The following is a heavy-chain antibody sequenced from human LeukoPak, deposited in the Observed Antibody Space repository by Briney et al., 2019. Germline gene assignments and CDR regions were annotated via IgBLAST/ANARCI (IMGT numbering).Heavy chain of an antibody. CDR2: INPSGGST. CDR3: ARAGHYRDGYYCFDY. J-gene: IGHJ4*02. CDR1: GCTFTSYY. V-gene: IGHV1-46*01. D-gene: IGHD5-24*01. Sequence: ASVKDSCKASGCTFTSYYMHWVRPAPGQGLEWMGIINPSGGSTSYAQKFQGRVIMTRDTSTSTVYMELSRLRSEDTAVYYCARAGHYRDGYYCFDYWGQGTLVTVSS.